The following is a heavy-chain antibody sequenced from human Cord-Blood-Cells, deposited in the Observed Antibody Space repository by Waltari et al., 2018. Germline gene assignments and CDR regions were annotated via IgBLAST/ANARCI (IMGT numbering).Heavy chain of an antibody. CDR3: ARDSSSWYGGGAFDI. V-gene: IGHV1-46*01. D-gene: IGHD6-13*01. J-gene: IGHJ3*02. CDR1: GYTFTSYY. Sequence: QVQLVQSGAEVKKPGASVKVSCKASGYTFTSYYMHWVRQAPGQGLEWMGVINPRGGSKSDAQKVQGRVTMTRDTSTSTVYMELSSLRSEDTAVYYCARDSSSWYGGGAFDIWGQGTMVTVSS. CDR2: INPRGGSK.